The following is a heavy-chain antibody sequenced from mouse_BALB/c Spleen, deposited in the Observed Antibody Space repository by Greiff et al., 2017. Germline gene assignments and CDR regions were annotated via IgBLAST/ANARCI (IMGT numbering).Heavy chain of an antibody. CDR3: ARAYGNYLYAMDY. V-gene: IGHV5-4*02. CDR2: ISDGGSYT. Sequence: EVKVVESGGGLVKPGGSLKLSCAASGFTFSDYYMYWVRQTPEKRLEWVATISDGGSYTYYPDSVKGRFTISRDNAKNNLYLQMSSLKSEDTAMYYCARAYGNYLYAMDYWGQGTSVTVSS. D-gene: IGHD2-1*01. J-gene: IGHJ4*01. CDR1: GFTFSDYY.